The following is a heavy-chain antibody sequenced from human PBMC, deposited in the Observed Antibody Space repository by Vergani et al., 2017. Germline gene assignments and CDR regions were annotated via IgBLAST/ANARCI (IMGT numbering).Heavy chain of an antibody. D-gene: IGHD3-9*01. V-gene: IGHV4-38-2*01. Sequence: QVQLQESGPGLVKPSETLSLTCAVSGFSIDNGYYWDWIRQPPGKGLEWIGIIYRTGRTHFNPSLKSRVTISVDTSNNHFSLRLNSLTAADTAVYYCARRSGIVYDSVSGPQHFFDVWGQGGLVTVSS. CDR2: IYRTGRT. CDR1: GFSIDNGYY. CDR3: ARRSGIVYDSVSGPQHFFDV. J-gene: IGHJ4*02.